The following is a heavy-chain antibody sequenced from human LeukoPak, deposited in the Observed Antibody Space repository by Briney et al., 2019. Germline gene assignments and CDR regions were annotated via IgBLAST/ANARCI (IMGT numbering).Heavy chain of an antibody. J-gene: IGHJ4*02. D-gene: IGHD2-2*02. CDR3: ARGYCTSSSCYNDY. CDR1: GFTFSSYS. Sequence: GGSLRLSCAASGFTFSSYSMNWVRQAPGKGLEWVSYISSSSSTIYYADSVKGRFTISRDNSKNTLYLQMNSLRAEDTAVYSCARGYCTSSSCYNDYWGQGTLVTVSS. CDR2: ISSSSSTI. V-gene: IGHV3-48*01.